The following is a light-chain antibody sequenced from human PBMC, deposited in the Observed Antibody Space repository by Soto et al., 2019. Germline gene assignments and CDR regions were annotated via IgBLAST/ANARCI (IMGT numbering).Light chain of an antibody. V-gene: IGKV1-39*01. CDR2: AAS. J-gene: IGKJ4*01. CDR3: QQSYSTPLT. Sequence: DIQMTQSPSSVSSSVGDIFTITCRASQGLSTYLAWYQQKPGKAPKLLIYAASSLQSGVPPRFSGSGSGTDFTLTISSLQPEDFATYYCQQSYSTPLTFGGGTKVDIK. CDR1: QGLSTY.